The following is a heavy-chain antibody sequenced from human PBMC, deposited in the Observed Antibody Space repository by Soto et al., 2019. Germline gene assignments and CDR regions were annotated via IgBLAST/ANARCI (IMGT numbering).Heavy chain of an antibody. Sequence: EVQLVESGGDLVKPGGFLRLSCAASGITFPNAWMGWVRQAPGKGLEWVGRIKNRVDGGAADYAAAVRGRFTISRDDSKNTLFLQMNGLEAEDTAVYYCTTDPGDYEDFWGQGTLVTVSS. D-gene: IGHD4-17*01. CDR3: TTDPGDYEDF. J-gene: IGHJ4*02. CDR1: GITFPNAW. CDR2: IKNRVDGGAA. V-gene: IGHV3-15*01.